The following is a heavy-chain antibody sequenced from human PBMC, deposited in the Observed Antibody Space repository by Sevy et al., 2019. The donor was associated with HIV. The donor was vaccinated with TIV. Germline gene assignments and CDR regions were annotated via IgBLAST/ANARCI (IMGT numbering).Heavy chain of an antibody. CDR2: ISYDGSNK. CDR3: ASWDYSNYVRGYYYGMDV. D-gene: IGHD4-4*01. CDR1: GFTFSSYA. V-gene: IGHV3-30-3*01. Sequence: GGSLRLSCAASGFTFSSYAMHWVRQAPGKGLEWVAVISYDGSNKYYADSVKGRFTISRDNSKNTQYLQMNSLRAEDTAVYYFASWDYSNYVRGYYYGMDVWGQGTTVTVPS. J-gene: IGHJ6*02.